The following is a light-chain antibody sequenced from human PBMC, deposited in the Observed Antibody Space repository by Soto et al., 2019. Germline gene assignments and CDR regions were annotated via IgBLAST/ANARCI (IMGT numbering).Light chain of an antibody. Sequence: EIVLTQYPATLSLSPGERATLSCRARQGASNYLVWSQQKPGQAPRLLIYDASNKATGIPARFRGSGPGTDFTLTISSLEPEDFAVYYCQQRSNWPLFGQGTRLEIK. J-gene: IGKJ5*01. CDR3: QQRSNWPL. CDR1: QGASNY. V-gene: IGKV3D-11*01. CDR2: DAS.